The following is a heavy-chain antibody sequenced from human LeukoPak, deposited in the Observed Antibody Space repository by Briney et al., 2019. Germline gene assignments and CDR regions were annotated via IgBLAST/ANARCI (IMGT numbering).Heavy chain of an antibody. J-gene: IGHJ4*02. CDR3: ARTTGIAAAGGDY. V-gene: IGHV4-39*01. CDR1: GGSIRSYY. Sequence: SETLSLTCTVSGGSIRSYYWGWIRQPPGKGLEWIGSIYYSGSTYYNPSLKSRVTISVDTSKNQFSLKLSSVTAADTAVYYCARTTGIAAAGGDYWGQGTLVTVSS. D-gene: IGHD6-13*01. CDR2: IYYSGST.